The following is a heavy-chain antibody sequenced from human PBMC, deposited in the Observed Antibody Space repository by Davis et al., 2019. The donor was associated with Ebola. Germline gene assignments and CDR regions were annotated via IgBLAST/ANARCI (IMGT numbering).Heavy chain of an antibody. Sequence: AASVKVSCKASGYTFTSYGISWVRQAPGQGLEWMGWISAYNGNTNYAQKLQGRVTMTTDTSTSTAYMELRSLRSDDTAVYYCARDLGIVVVPAAIRETNYYYYYGMDVWGQGTTVTVSS. CDR1: GYTFTSYG. J-gene: IGHJ6*02. D-gene: IGHD2-2*02. CDR3: ARDLGIVVVPAAIRETNYYYYYGMDV. CDR2: ISAYNGNT. V-gene: IGHV1-18*01.